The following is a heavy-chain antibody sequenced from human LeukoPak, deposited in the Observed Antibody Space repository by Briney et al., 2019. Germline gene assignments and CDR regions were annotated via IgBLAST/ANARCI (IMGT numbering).Heavy chain of an antibody. D-gene: IGHD2-2*01. CDR3: AKEYCSSTSCYYFFYYGMDV. V-gene: IGHV3-30*18. J-gene: IGHJ6*02. CDR1: GFTFSSYG. Sequence: GGSLRLSCAASGFTFSSYGMHWVRQAPGKGLEWVAVISHDGSNKYYADSVKGRFTISRDNSKNTLYLQMNSLRAEDTAVYYCAKEYCSSTSCYYFFYYGMDVWGQGTTVTVS. CDR2: ISHDGSNK.